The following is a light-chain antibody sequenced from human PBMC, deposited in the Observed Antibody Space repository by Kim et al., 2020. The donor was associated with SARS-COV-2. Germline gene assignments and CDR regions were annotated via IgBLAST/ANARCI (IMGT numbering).Light chain of an antibody. CDR2: EVN. Sequence: GQSITISGTGTRSDVGNYYLVSWYQQHPGTAPRLLIYEVNKRPSGISDRFSGSKSGNTASLTISGLQAEDEADYYCCSYAGSDTWVFGGGTQLTVL. J-gene: IGLJ2*01. CDR3: CSYAGSDTWV. CDR1: RSDVGNYYL. V-gene: IGLV2-23*02.